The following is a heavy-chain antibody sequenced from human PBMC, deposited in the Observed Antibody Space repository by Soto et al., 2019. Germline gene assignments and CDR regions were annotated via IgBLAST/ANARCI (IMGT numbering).Heavy chain of an antibody. CDR2: MYYSGST. J-gene: IGHJ3*02. Sequence: SETLSLTCTVSGGSVISGSYYWSWIRQPPGKGLEWIGYMYYSGSTNYNPSLKSRVTISLDTSKNQFSLKLSSVTAADTAVYFCARTRDFWSGNDAFDIWGQGTMVTV. V-gene: IGHV4-61*01. D-gene: IGHD3-3*01. CDR3: ARTRDFWSGNDAFDI. CDR1: GGSVISGSYY.